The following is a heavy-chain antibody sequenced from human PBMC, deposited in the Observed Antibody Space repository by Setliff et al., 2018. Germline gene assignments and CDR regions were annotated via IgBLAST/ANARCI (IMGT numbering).Heavy chain of an antibody. CDR1: GYTFRNYA. CDR2: ISVYNGDT. J-gene: IGHJ4*02. V-gene: IGHV1-18*01. Sequence: GASVKVSCKASGYTFRNYAFAWVRQAPGQGLEWVGWISVYNGDTNYAQKFQGRVTLTTDTSTSTAYMELRSLTSDDSAFYYCARAPSVELVTIRTHSWFTYWGQGTLVTVSS. CDR3: ARAPSVELVTIRTHSWFTY. D-gene: IGHD5-18*01.